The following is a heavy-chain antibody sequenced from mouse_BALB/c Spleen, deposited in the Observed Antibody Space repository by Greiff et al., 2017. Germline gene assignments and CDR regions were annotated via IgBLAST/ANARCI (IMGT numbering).Heavy chain of an antibody. V-gene: IGHV5-17*02. CDR2: ISSGSSTI. J-gene: IGHJ2*01. Sequence: EVQGVESGGGLVQPGGSRKLSCAASGFTFSSFGMHWVRQAPEKGLEWVAYISSGSSTIYYADTVKGRFTISRDNPKNTLFLQMTSLRSEDTAMYYCARWGYPYYFDYWGQGTTLTVSS. D-gene: IGHD3-1*01. CDR1: GFTFSSFG. CDR3: ARWGYPYYFDY.